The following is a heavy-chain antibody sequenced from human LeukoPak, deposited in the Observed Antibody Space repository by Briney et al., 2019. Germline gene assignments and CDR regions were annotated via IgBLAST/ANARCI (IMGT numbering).Heavy chain of an antibody. CDR1: GFTFDDYA. Sequence: GGSLRLSCAASGFTFDDYAMHWGRQAPGKGLEWVSGISWNSGSIGYADSVKGRFTISRDNAKNSLYLQMNSLRAEDMALYYCAKAGGGGYSSSWYGVYFDYWGQGTLVTVSS. CDR3: AKAGGGGYSSSWYGVYFDY. J-gene: IGHJ4*02. V-gene: IGHV3-9*03. CDR2: ISWNSGSI. D-gene: IGHD6-13*01.